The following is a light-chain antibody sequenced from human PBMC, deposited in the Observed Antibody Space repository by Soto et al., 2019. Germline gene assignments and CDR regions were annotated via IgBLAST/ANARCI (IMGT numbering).Light chain of an antibody. J-gene: IGKJ1*01. CDR1: QSVNSQF. CDR2: GAS. Sequence: VLKMSPATLSLSTWARATLSCRASQSVNSQFFAWHQQKPGQAPRLLIHGASNRAAGIPDRFSGSGSGTDFTLTISRLEPEDFAVYYCHQYGRSPRTVGQGTKVDIK. V-gene: IGKV3-20*01. CDR3: HQYGRSPRT.